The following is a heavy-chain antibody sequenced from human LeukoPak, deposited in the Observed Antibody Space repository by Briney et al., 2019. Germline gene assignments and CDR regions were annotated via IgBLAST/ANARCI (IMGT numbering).Heavy chain of an antibody. J-gene: IGHJ6*02. CDR3: ARDKVIVATTGPRPYYYYGMDV. CDR1: GGSISSYY. Sequence: PSETLSLTCTVSGGSISSYYWSWIRQPPGKGLEWIGYIYYSGSTNYNPSLKSRVTTSVDTSKNQFSLKLSSVTAADTAVYYCARDKVIVATTGPRPYYYYGMDVWGQGTTVTVSS. V-gene: IGHV4-59*01. CDR2: IYYSGST. D-gene: IGHD5-12*01.